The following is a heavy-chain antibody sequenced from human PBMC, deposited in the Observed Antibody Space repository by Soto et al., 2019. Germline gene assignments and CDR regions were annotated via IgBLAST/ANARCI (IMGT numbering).Heavy chain of an antibody. CDR3: AKDLNAGSYYYYYGMDV. CDR1: GFTFSSYA. V-gene: IGHV3-23*01. D-gene: IGHD1-26*01. J-gene: IGHJ6*02. CDR2: ISGSGGST. Sequence: GVLRLSCAASGFTFSSYAMSWVRQAPGKGLEWVSAISGSGGSTYYADSVKGRFTISRDNSKNTLYLQMNSLRAEDTAVYYCAKDLNAGSYYYYYGMDVWGQGTTVTVSS.